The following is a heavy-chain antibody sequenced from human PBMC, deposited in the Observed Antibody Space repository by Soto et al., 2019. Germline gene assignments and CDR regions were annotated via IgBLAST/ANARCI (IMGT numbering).Heavy chain of an antibody. J-gene: IGHJ6*02. CDR2: IIPIFGTA. CDR1: GGTFSSYA. V-gene: IGHV1-69*13. CDR3: ARAGRTVVEHYYYYGMDV. D-gene: IGHD2-15*01. Sequence: SVKVSCKASGGTFSSYAISWVRQAPGQGLEWMGGIIPIFGTANYAQKFQGRVTITADESTSTAYMELSSLRSEDTAVYYCARAGRTVVEHYYYYGMDVWGQGTTVTVSS.